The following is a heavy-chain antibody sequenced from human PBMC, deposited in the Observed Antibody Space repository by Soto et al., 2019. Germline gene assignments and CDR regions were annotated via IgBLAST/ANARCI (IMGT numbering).Heavy chain of an antibody. CDR1: GLRFSLYG. D-gene: IGHD3-16*02. Sequence: QVQLVESGGGAAQPGRSLRLSCTASGLRFSLYGIHWVRQAPGMGLEWVAFISDDGTKREYADSLMGRFTISRDNSKSTLFLQMNSLRVEDTAVYYCARDRYSSSPCHLEYWGQGTLVTVSS. J-gene: IGHJ4*02. V-gene: IGHV3-30*03. CDR3: ARDRYSSSPCHLEY. CDR2: ISDDGTKR.